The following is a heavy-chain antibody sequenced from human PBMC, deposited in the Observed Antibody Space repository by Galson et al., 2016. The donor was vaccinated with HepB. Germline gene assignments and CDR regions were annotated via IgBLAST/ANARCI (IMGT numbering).Heavy chain of an antibody. Sequence: SLRLSCAASGFTFTTHTMNWVRQAPGKGLESISCISTNGATIHYADSVKGRFTVSRDNAKNSLYLQMNGLRAEDTAVYYCARVQFSSGSYWFLDLWGRGTLVTVSS. CDR3: ARVQFSSGSYWFLDL. J-gene: IGHJ2*01. D-gene: IGHD5-18*01. V-gene: IGHV3-48*01. CDR1: GFTFTTHT. CDR2: ISTNGATI.